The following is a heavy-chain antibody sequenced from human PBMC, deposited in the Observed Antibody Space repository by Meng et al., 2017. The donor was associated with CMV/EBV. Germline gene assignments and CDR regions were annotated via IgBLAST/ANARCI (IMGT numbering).Heavy chain of an antibody. CDR2: ISGSGGRT. CDR3: AKGTISLTRRGVPYSSSSSRSSNYYYYGMDV. Sequence: GGSLRLSCAASGFTFSSYAMSWVRRAPGKGLEWFSAISGSGGRTYYADSVKGRFTISRDNSKNTLYLQMNSLRAEDTAVYYCAKGTISLTRRGVPYSSSSSRSSNYYYYGMDVWGQGTTVTVSS. V-gene: IGHV3-23*01. D-gene: IGHD6-6*01. CDR1: GFTFSSYA. J-gene: IGHJ6*02.